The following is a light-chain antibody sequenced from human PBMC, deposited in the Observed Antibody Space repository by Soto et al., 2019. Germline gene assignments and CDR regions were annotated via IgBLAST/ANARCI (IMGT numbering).Light chain of an antibody. V-gene: IGLV2-11*01. Sequence: QSVLTQPRSVSGSPGHSVTISCTGTSSDVGGYNYVSWYQQHPGKAPKLMIYDVSKRPSGVPDRFSGSKSGNTASLTISGLQAEDEADYYCCSYAGSYTSYNYVFGTGTKVTVL. J-gene: IGLJ1*01. CDR2: DVS. CDR3: CSYAGSYTSYNYV. CDR1: SSDVGGYNY.